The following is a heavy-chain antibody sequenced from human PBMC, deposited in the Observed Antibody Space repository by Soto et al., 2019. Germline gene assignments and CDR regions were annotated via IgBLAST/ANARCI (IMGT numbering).Heavy chain of an antibody. J-gene: IGHJ4*02. CDR1: GYSFSTSW. D-gene: IGHD3-22*01. CDR2: VYPGDSDT. V-gene: IGHV5-51*01. CDR3: ARQGRYDRGGLIWGPAYYCDY. Sequence: GESLKISCKGSGYSFSTSWIAWVRQMPGKGLEWMGIVYPGDSDTRYSPSFQGQVTISADKSISTAYLQWSSLKASDTAMYYCARQGRYDRGGLIWGPAYYCDYWGQGTLVTVSS.